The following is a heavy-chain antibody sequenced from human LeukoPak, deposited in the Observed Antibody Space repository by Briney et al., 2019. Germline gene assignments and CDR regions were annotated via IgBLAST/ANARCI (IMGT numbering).Heavy chain of an antibody. Sequence: SQTLSLTCTVSGGSISSGSYYWSWIRQPAGKGLEWIGRIYTSGSTNYNPSLKSRVTISLDTSKNQFSLKLSSVTAADTAVYYCAGKSSWYHWFDPWGQGALVTVSS. CDR1: GGSISSGSYY. CDR3: AGKSSWYHWFDP. D-gene: IGHD6-13*01. CDR2: IYTSGST. J-gene: IGHJ5*02. V-gene: IGHV4-61*02.